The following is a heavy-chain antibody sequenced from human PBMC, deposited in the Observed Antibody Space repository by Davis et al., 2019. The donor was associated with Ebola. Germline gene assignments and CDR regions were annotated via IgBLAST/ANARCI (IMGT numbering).Heavy chain of an antibody. V-gene: IGHV3-23*01. CDR3: TRGDRGGSGER. CDR1: GFPFSTYV. Sequence: PGGSLRLSCTASGFPFSTYVMTWVRQAPGKGLEWVSAISGSGVGTYYADSVKGRFIISRDRSKNTLYLQMSSLRGDDTAIYYCTRGDRGGSGERWGQGTLVTVSS. D-gene: IGHD3-10*01. CDR2: ISGSGVGT. J-gene: IGHJ4*02.